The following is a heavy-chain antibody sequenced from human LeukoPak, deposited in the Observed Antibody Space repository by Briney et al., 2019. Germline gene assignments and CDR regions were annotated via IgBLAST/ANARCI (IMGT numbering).Heavy chain of an antibody. V-gene: IGHV3-23*01. CDR2: ISGSGGNT. CDR3: AKRGGSTVVTPEDY. Sequence: GGSLRLSCAASAFSFSSFAMSWVRQAPGKGLEWVSVISGSGGNTYYADSVKGRFTISRDNSKNILYLQMNSLRAEDTAVYYCAKRGGSTVVTPEDYWGQGTLVTVSS. CDR1: AFSFSSFA. J-gene: IGHJ4*02. D-gene: IGHD4-23*01.